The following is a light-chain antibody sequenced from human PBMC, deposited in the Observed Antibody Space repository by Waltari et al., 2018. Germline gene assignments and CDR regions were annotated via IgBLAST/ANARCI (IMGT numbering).Light chain of an antibody. V-gene: IGLV2-8*01. CDR1: SRAVGDYNY. CDR2: EVT. Sequence: QSALTQPPSASGSPGQSVTISCTGTSRAVGDYNYVSWYQQHPGKAPKLMIYEVTQRPSGVPDRFSGSKSGNTASLTVSGLQAEDEADYYCSSYAGSNSVIFGGGTKLTVL. CDR3: SSYAGSNSVI. J-gene: IGLJ2*01.